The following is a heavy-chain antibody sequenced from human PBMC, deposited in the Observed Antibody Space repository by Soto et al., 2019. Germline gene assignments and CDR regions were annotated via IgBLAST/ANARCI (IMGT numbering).Heavy chain of an antibody. Sequence: QVQLVQSGAEVKKPGSSVKVSCAASGGTFSGHAISWVRQAPGQGPEWMGGLIPLFGTTQHAQNFQDRLTIPADKSTSTAYMELTSLRFEDTAIYYCARGPNWGYRFDSWGQGTLVTVSS. CDR2: LIPLFGTT. D-gene: IGHD7-27*01. CDR1: GGTFSGHA. V-gene: IGHV1-69*06. CDR3: ARGPNWGYRFDS. J-gene: IGHJ4*02.